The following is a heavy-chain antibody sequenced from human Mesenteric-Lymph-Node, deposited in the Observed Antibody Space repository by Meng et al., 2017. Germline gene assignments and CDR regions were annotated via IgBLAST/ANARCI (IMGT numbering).Heavy chain of an antibody. D-gene: IGHD3-22*01. J-gene: IGHJ6*02. CDR1: GYTFTSYD. CDR2: MNPNSGNT. Sequence: ASVKVSCKASGYTFTSYDINWVRQATGQGLEWMGWMNPNSGNTGYAQKFQGRVTMTRNTSISTAYMELSSLRSEDTAVYYCARGRRAANLIVVVITDGYYYYGMDVWGQGTTVTVSS. CDR3: ARGRRAANLIVVVITDGYYYYGMDV. V-gene: IGHV1-8*01.